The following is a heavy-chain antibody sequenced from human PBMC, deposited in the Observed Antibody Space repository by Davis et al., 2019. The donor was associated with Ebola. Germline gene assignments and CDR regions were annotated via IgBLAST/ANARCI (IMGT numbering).Heavy chain of an antibody. Sequence: GESLKISCAASGFTFTNFGFNWVRQTPGKGLEWLSFISGSGGSVFYADSVKGRFTISRDNSKNTLYLQMNSLRAEDTAVYYCAKDRYTSSRLIDYWGQGTLVTVSS. CDR3: AKDRYTSSRLIDY. V-gene: IGHV3-23*01. J-gene: IGHJ4*02. CDR2: ISGSGGSV. CDR1: GFTFTNFG. D-gene: IGHD6-6*01.